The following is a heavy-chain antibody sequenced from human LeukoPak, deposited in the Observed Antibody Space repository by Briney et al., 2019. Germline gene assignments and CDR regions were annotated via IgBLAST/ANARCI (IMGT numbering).Heavy chain of an antibody. V-gene: IGHV3-66*01. J-gene: IGHJ4*02. Sequence: GGSLRLSCAASRFTVTSNHMSWVRQAPGKGLEWGSVIYNGDNTNYADSVKGRFTISRDNSQNTLFLQMNSLRAEDTAVYYCASVTEAPYYFDYWGQGTLVTVSS. CDR2: IYNGDNT. D-gene: IGHD2-21*02. CDR3: ASVTEAPYYFDY. CDR1: RFTVTSNH.